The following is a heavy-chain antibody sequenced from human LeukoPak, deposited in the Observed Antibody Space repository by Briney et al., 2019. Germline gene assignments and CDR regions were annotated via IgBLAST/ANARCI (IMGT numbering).Heavy chain of an antibody. CDR2: ISGSGSST. Sequence: GGSLRLSCSASGFTFTTYAMSWVRQAPGKGLEWVSAISGSGSSTYYADSVKGRFTISRDNTKNTLYLQMNSLRAEDTAVYYCARVRSGSYNWFDPWGQGTLVTVSS. D-gene: IGHD1-26*01. V-gene: IGHV3-23*01. CDR1: GFTFTTYA. CDR3: ARVRSGSYNWFDP. J-gene: IGHJ5*02.